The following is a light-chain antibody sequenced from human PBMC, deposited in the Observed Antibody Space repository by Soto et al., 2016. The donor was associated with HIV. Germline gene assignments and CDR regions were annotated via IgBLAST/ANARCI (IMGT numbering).Light chain of an antibody. CDR1: QGIKNE. Sequence: AIQMTQSPSSLSASVGDRVTITCRASQGIKNELGWYQQKPGKAPKLLIYSASSLGSGVPSRFSGSGSGTDFTLTISSLQPEDSASYFCLQDYTYPYTFDQGTQVGDQT. J-gene: IGKJ2*01. CDR3: LQDYTYPYT. V-gene: IGKV1-6*01. CDR2: SAS.